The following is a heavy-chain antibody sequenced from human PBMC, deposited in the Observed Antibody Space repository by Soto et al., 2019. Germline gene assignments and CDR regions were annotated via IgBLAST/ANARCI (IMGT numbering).Heavy chain of an antibody. D-gene: IGHD6-13*01. J-gene: IGHJ5*02. CDR3: ARGPLVFMAAGSSDYWFDP. Sequence: SQTLSLTCAISGDSVSSNSAAWNWIRQSPSRGLEWLGRTYYRSKWYNDYAVSVKSRITINPDTSKNQFSLQLNSVTPEDTAVYYCARGPLVFMAAGSSDYWFDPWGQGTLVTVSS. CDR2: TYYRSKWYN. V-gene: IGHV6-1*01. CDR1: GDSVSSNSAA.